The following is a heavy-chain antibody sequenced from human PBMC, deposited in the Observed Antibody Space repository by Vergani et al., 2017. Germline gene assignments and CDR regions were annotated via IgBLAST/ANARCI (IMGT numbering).Heavy chain of an antibody. J-gene: IGHJ4*02. Sequence: VQLQESGPGLVKPSETLFLTCTVSGGSISSYYWSWIRQPPGKGLEWIGYIYYSGSTNYNPSLKSRVTISVDTSKNQFSLKLSSVTAADTAVYYCARATGLIVGATFFDYWGQGTLVTVSS. CDR2: IYYSGST. D-gene: IGHD1-26*01. CDR3: ARATGLIVGATFFDY. V-gene: IGHV4-59*01. CDR1: GGSISSYY.